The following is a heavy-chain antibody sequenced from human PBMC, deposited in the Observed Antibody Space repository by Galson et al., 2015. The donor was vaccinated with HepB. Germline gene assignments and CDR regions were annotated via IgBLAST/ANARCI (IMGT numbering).Heavy chain of an antibody. CDR2: INPNSGGT. V-gene: IGHV1-2*02. CDR3: ARDTQGYSGLGWYFDL. D-gene: IGHD5-12*01. J-gene: IGHJ2*01. Sequence: VKVSCQASGYTFTSYAMHWVRQAPGQRLEWMGWINPNSGGTNYAQKFQGRVTMTRDTSISTAYMELSRLRSDDTAVYYCARDTQGYSGLGWYFDLWGRGTLVTVSS. CDR1: GYTFTSYA.